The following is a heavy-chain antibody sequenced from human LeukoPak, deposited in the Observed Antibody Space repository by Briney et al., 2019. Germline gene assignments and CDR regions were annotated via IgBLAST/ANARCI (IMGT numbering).Heavy chain of an antibody. CDR3: VRLRVGATSPADY. V-gene: IGHV4-39*07. CDR1: GGSISRNSYY. D-gene: IGHD1-26*01. J-gene: IGHJ4*02. Sequence: SETLSLTCSVSGGSISRNSYYWGWIRQPPGKGLEWIGNIYHSGSTYYNPSLKSRVTISVDTSKNQFSLKLSSVTAADTAVYYCVRLRVGATSPADYWGQGTLVTVSS. CDR2: IYHSGST.